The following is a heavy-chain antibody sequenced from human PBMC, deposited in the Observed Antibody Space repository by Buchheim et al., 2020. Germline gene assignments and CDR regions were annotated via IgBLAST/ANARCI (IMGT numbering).Heavy chain of an antibody. D-gene: IGHD2-21*02. J-gene: IGHJ6*02. CDR2: ISSSGSTI. V-gene: IGHV3-48*03. CDR1: GFTFSSYE. CDR3: ASTSLAYCGGDCYFMSGMDV. Sequence: EVQLVESGGGLVQPGGSLRLSCAASGFTFSSYEMNWVRQAPGKGLEWVSYISSSGSTIYYADSVKGRFTISRDNAKNSLYLQMNSLRAEDTAVYYCASTSLAYCGGDCYFMSGMDVWGQGTT.